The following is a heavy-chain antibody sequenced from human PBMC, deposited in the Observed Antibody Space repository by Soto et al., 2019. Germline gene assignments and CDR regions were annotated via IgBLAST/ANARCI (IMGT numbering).Heavy chain of an antibody. CDR2: IIPIFGTA. CDR1: GGTFSSYA. Sequence: QVQLVQSGAEVKKPGSSVKVSCKASGGTFSSYAISWVRQAPGQGLEWMGGIIPIFGTANYAQKFQGRVTSTADKSTSTAYMELSSLRSEDTAVYYCARGYCSSTSCYKTHYYYGMDVWGQGTTVTVSS. D-gene: IGHD2-2*02. J-gene: IGHJ6*02. V-gene: IGHV1-69*06. CDR3: ARGYCSSTSCYKTHYYYGMDV.